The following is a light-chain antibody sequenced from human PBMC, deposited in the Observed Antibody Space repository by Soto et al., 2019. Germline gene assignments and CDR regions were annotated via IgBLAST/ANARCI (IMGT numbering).Light chain of an antibody. J-gene: IGKJ4*01. CDR3: QHFNNWPPELT. CDR2: GAS. CDR1: QSISNN. Sequence: EVVMTQSPAXLXVSPGERATLSCRASQSISNNLAWYQQKPGQAPRLLIFGASTRATGVPARFSGSGSGTEFILTISSLQSEDFATYYCQHFNNWPPELTFGGGTKVEIK. V-gene: IGKV3-15*01.